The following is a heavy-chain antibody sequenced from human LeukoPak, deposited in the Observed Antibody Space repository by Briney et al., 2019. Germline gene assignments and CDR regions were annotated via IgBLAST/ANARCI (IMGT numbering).Heavy chain of an antibody. J-gene: IGHJ5*02. Sequence: GVSLRLSCAASEFTFNNYGMSWVRRGPGKGLEWVSSISGSSDTYYADSVKGRFTISRDNSKNTLYLQMNSLRAEDTAVYYCARGERYCTNGICYERAYKWFDPWGQGTLVTVSS. CDR3: ARGERYCTNGICYERAYKWFDP. D-gene: IGHD2-8*01. CDR1: EFTFNNYG. CDR2: ISGSSDT. V-gene: IGHV3-23*01.